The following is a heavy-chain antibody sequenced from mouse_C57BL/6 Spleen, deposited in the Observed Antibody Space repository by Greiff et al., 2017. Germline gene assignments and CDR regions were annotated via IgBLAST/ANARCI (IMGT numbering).Heavy chain of an antibody. Sequence: EVQVVESGGGLVKPGGSLKLSCAASGFTFSDYGMHWVRQAPEKGLEWVAYISSGSSTIYYADTVKGRFTISRDNAKNTLFLQMTSLRSEYTAMYYCARPNWDSWFAYWGQGTLVTVSA. V-gene: IGHV5-17*01. CDR3: ARPNWDSWFAY. D-gene: IGHD4-1*01. J-gene: IGHJ3*01. CDR1: GFTFSDYG. CDR2: ISSGSSTI.